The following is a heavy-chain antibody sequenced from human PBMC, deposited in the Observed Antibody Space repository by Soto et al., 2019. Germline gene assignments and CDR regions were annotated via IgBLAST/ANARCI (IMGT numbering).Heavy chain of an antibody. V-gene: IGHV1-2*02. CDR3: ARDAGAYYYDSSGYNEYYYYGMDV. Sequence: ASVKVSCKASGYTFTGYYMHWVRQAPGQGLEWMGWINPNSGGTNYAQKFQGRVTMTRDTSISTAYMELSRLRSDDTAVYYCARDAGAYYYDSSGYNEYYYYGMDVWVQGTTVTVSS. J-gene: IGHJ6*02. D-gene: IGHD3-22*01. CDR2: INPNSGGT. CDR1: GYTFTGYY.